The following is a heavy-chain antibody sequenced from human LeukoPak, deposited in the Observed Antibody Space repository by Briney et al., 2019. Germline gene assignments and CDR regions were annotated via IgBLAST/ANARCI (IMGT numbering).Heavy chain of an antibody. J-gene: IGHJ4*02. D-gene: IGHD3-22*01. Sequence: GGSLRLSCAASGFTFSNYAMSWVRQVPGKGLEWVSAISGSGGNTFYADTVKGRFTISRDNSKNTLHLQVNSLRAEDTAIYYCAKQAYDSPRTDFDYWGQGTLVTVSS. V-gene: IGHV3-23*01. CDR3: AKQAYDSPRTDFDY. CDR1: GFTFSNYA. CDR2: ISGSGGNT.